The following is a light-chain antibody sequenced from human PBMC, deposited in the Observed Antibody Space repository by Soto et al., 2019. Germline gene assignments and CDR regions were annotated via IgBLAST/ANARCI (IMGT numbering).Light chain of an antibody. CDR2: DAS. Sequence: ETVLTQSPATLSLSPGERATLSCRASRSVSTYLAWYQQKPGQAPRLLIYDASNRATGIPARFSGSGSGTDFTLTISSLEPEDFAVYYCQQRDNSWTFGQGTKVDIK. CDR3: QQRDNSWT. V-gene: IGKV3-11*01. CDR1: RSVSTY. J-gene: IGKJ1*01.